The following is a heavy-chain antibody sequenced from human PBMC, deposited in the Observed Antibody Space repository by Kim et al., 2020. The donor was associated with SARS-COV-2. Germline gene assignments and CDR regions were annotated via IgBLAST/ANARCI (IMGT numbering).Heavy chain of an antibody. V-gene: IGHV3-33*06. D-gene: IGHD2-15*01. CDR3: AKERRKYCSGGSCHLEY. Sequence: VKGRFTSSRDNSKKTLYLQMNNLRAEDTAVYYCAKERRKYCSGGSCHLEYWGQGTLVTVSS. J-gene: IGHJ4*02.